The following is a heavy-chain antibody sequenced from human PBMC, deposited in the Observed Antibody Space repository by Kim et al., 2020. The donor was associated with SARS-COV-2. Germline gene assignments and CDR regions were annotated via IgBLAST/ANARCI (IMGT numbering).Heavy chain of an antibody. Sequence: SETLSLTCTVSGGSISNCDYYWSWIRQPPGKGLEWIGYIYYSGSTYSNPSLKSRVTISVDTTKNQFSLKLSSVTAADTAVYYCASTPYYYDSSGLWY. CDR3: ASTPYYYDSSGLWY. CDR1: GGSISNCDYY. V-gene: IGHV4-30-4*01. J-gene: IGHJ2*01. D-gene: IGHD3-22*01. CDR2: IYYSGST.